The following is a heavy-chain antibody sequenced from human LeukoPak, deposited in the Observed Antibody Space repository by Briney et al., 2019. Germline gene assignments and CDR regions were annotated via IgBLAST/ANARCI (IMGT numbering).Heavy chain of an antibody. J-gene: IGHJ4*02. D-gene: IGHD3-10*01. CDR2: IYYSWST. CDR1: GGSISNGDHY. CDR3: ARSYGSGSSSFDY. V-gene: IGHV4-31*03. Sequence: SETLSLTCTVSGGSISNGDHYWSWIRQHPGKGLEWIGHIYYSWSTYYNPSLKSRGIISVETSKNQFSLKLSSVTAADTAVYYCARSYGSGSSSFDYWGQGTLVTVSS.